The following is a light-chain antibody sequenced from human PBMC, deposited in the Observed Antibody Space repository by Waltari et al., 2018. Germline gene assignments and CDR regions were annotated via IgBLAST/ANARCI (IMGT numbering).Light chain of an antibody. Sequence: QSALTQPRSVSGSPGQSVTIPCTGTSSDVGAYDYVSWYQHHPGKAPTLMICDVTKRTSGVPDRFSGSKSGNTASLTISGLQAEDEAYYYCCSYAGRYTHVVFGGGTKLTVL. V-gene: IGLV2-11*01. CDR2: DVT. CDR3: CSYAGRYTHVV. CDR1: SSDVGAYDY. J-gene: IGLJ2*01.